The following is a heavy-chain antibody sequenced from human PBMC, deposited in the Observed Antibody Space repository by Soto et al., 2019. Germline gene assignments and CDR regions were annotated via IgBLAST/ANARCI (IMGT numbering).Heavy chain of an antibody. CDR3: AKDPGHPVYN. J-gene: IGHJ4*02. CDR1: GFTFSSYG. Sequence: GGSLRLSCAASGFTFSSYGMHWVRQAPGKGLEWVAVISYDGSNKYYADSVKGRFTISRDNSKNTLYLQMNSLRAEDTAVYYCAKDPGHPVYNGGQGTLVTVSS. V-gene: IGHV3-30*18. D-gene: IGHD1-1*01. CDR2: ISYDGSNK.